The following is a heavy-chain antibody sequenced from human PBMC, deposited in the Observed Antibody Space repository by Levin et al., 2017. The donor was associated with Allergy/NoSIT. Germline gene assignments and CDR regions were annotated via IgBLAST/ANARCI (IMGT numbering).Heavy chain of an antibody. Sequence: ASVKVSCKASGYTFTSYGISWVRQAPGQGLEWMGWISAYNGNTNYAQKLQGRVTMTTDTSTSTAYMELRSLRSDDTAVCYCARVSSSGWYARLFDPWGQGTLVTVSS. V-gene: IGHV1-18*01. CDR1: GYTFTSYG. CDR3: ARVSSSGWYARLFDP. J-gene: IGHJ5*02. CDR2: ISAYNGNT. D-gene: IGHD6-19*01.